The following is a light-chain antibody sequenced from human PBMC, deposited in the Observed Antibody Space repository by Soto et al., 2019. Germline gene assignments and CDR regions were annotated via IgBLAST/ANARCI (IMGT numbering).Light chain of an antibody. CDR1: SSDVGSYTY. CDR3: SSYTSISTLYV. J-gene: IGLJ1*01. CDR2: EVN. Sequence: QSALTQPASVSGSPRQSITISCTGASSDVGSYTYVSWYQQHPGKAPKLMIYEVNNRPSGVSNRFSGSKSGNTASLTISGLQAEDEADYYCSSYTSISTLYVFGTGTKLTVL. V-gene: IGLV2-14*01.